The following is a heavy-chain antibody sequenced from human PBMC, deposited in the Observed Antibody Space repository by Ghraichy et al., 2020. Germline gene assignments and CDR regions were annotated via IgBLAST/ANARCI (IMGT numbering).Heavy chain of an antibody. CDR3: ARVGYSYGYYGPISNWFDP. J-gene: IGHJ5*02. Sequence: SETLSLTCAVSGGSISSGGYSWSWIRQPPGKGLEWIGYIYHSGSTYYNPSLKSRVTISVDRSKNQFSLKLSSVTAADTAVYYCARVGYSYGYYGPISNWFDPWGQGTLVTVSS. V-gene: IGHV4-30-2*01. D-gene: IGHD5-18*01. CDR1: GGSISSGGYS. CDR2: IYHSGST.